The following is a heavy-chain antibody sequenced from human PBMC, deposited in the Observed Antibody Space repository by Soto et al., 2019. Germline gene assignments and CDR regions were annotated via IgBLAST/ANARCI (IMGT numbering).Heavy chain of an antibody. V-gene: IGHV3-23*01. CDR3: AKVTKRAAAGRYEYYKYGMDV. D-gene: IGHD6-13*01. CDR1: GFAFSTYA. CDR2: ISGSGGSS. J-gene: IGHJ6*02. Sequence: SGGSLRLSCAASGFAFSTYAMTWVRQAPGKGLEWVSVISGSGGSSYYADSVKGRFTISRDNSKNTLFLQMNGLRAEDTAVYYCAKVTKRAAAGRYEYYKYGMDVWGQGTTVTV.